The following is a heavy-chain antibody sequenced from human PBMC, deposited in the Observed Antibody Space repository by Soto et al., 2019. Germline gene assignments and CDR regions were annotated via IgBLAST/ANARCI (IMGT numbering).Heavy chain of an antibody. V-gene: IGHV1-8*01. CDR3: AREHSSSWRFAY. J-gene: IGHJ4*02. D-gene: IGHD6-13*01. CDR2: MNPNSGNT. CDR1: GYTFTSYD. Sequence: GASVKVSCKASGYTFTSYDINWVRQATGQRFEWMGWMNPNSGNTGYAQKFQARFTMTRKTSISTAYLELSSLISEDTAVYYCAREHSSSWRFAYWGQGTLVTFSS.